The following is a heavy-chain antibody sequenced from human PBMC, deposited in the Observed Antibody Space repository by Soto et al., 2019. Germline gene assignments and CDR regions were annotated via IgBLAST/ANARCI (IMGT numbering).Heavy chain of an antibody. D-gene: IGHD2-2*01. CDR3: ERDPTSPLFRYCRSTSCYAPYY. CDR1: GYTFTNYG. CDR2: INTYNGNT. V-gene: IGHV1-18*01. J-gene: IGHJ4*01. Sequence: ASVKVSCKASGYTFTNYGISWVRQAPGQGLEWMGWINTYNGNTNHAQKLQGRVTMTTDTSTSTAYMELRSLRSDDTAVYYCERDPTSPLFRYCRSTSCYAPYYWG.